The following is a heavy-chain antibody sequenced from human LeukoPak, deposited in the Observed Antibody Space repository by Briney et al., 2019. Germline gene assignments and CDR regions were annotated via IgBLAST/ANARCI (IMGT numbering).Heavy chain of an antibody. CDR3: AREGMATLYYYCYYMDV. CDR1: GFTFSSYP. Sequence: GGSLRLSCAASGFTFSSYPMHWVRQAPGKGLEGVAVISNDGGNKYYADSVKGRFTISRDNSKNTLYLQVNSLRAEDTAVYYCAREGMATLYYYCYYMDVWGKGTTVTVSS. J-gene: IGHJ6*03. CDR2: ISNDGGNK. D-gene: IGHD5-24*01. V-gene: IGHV3-30*01.